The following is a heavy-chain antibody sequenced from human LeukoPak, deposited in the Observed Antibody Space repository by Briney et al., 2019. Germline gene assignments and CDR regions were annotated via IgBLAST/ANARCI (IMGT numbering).Heavy chain of an antibody. CDR3: ARASAVPTKGYYYYYYMDV. CDR2: ISSSGSTI. CDR1: GFTFSSYE. Sequence: GGSLRLSCAASGFTFSSYEMNWVRQAPGKGLEGVSYISSSGSTIYYADSVKGRFTISRDNAKNSLYLQMSSLRAGDTAVYYCARASAVPTKGYYYYYYMDVWGKGTTVTISS. V-gene: IGHV3-48*03. D-gene: IGHD2-2*01. J-gene: IGHJ6*03.